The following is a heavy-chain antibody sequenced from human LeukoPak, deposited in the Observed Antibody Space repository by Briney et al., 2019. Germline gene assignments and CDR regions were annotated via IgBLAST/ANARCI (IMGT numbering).Heavy chain of an antibody. CDR2: IRSKAYGGTT. V-gene: IGHV3-49*03. J-gene: IGHJ5*02. CDR1: GFTFGDYA. CDR3: TRDLTRLWFGELLSSWFDP. D-gene: IGHD3-10*01. Sequence: GGSLRLSCTASGFTFGDYAMSWFRQAPGKGLEWVGFIRSKAYGGTTEYAASVKGRFTISRDDSKSIAYLQMNSLKTEDTAVYYCTRDLTRLWFGELLSSWFDPWGQGTLVTVSS.